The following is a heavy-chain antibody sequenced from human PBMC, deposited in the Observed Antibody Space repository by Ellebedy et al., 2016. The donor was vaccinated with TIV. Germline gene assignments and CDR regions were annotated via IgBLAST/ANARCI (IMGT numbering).Heavy chain of an antibody. Sequence: AASVKVSCKASGGTFSSYAISWARQAPGQGLEWMGRIIPILGIANYAQKFQGRVTITADKSTGTAYMELSSLRSEDTAVYYCARDRDSSSWYFGGYYYYGMDVWGQGTTVTVSS. CDR2: IIPILGIA. CDR3: ARDRDSSSWYFGGYYYYGMDV. CDR1: GGTFSSYA. V-gene: IGHV1-69*04. D-gene: IGHD6-13*01. J-gene: IGHJ6*02.